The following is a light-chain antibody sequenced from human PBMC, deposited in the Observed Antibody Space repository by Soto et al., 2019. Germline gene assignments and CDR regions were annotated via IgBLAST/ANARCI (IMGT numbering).Light chain of an antibody. CDR2: GAS. Sequence: ELVLTQSPGTLSLSPGERVTLSCRASQSLPTKALAWYQQKPGQTPRLLIYGASTRDTAIPDRFNGGGSGTDFTLTISRVEPEDFAVYYCQQYGDLPLIFGPGTKVDIK. CDR3: QQYGDLPLI. J-gene: IGKJ3*01. CDR1: QSLPTKA. V-gene: IGKV3-20*01.